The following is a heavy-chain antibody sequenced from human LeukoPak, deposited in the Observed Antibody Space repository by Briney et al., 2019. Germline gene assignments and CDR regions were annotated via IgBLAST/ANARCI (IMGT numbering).Heavy chain of an antibody. D-gene: IGHD5-18*01. CDR3: ARAPSGFTYGPGDH. V-gene: IGHV1-18*01. J-gene: IGHJ4*02. Sequence: ASVKVSCKASGYSFTSYGITWVRQAPGQGLEGMGWISTYDGKANYAQKLQGRVTMTTDTSTITAYMELRSLRSDDTAVYYCARAPSGFTYGPGDHWGQGTLVTVSS. CDR1: GYSFTSYG. CDR2: ISTYDGKA.